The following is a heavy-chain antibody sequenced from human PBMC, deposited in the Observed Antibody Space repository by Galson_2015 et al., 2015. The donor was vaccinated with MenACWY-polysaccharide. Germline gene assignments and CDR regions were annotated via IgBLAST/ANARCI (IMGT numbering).Heavy chain of an antibody. Sequence: SLRLSCAASGFTFSSYWMHWVRQVPGKGLVWVSRISSDGSSTSYADSVKGRFTISRDNAKNSLYLQMDSLRAEDTAVYYCARDAQRGYSGYDYFFDYWGQGTLVTVSS. D-gene: IGHD5-12*01. CDR2: ISSDGSST. CDR1: GFTFSSYW. J-gene: IGHJ4*02. V-gene: IGHV3-74*01. CDR3: ARDAQRGYSGYDYFFDY.